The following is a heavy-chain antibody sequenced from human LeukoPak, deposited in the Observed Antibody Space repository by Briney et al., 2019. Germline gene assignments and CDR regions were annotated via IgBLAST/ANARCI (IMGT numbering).Heavy chain of an antibody. J-gene: IGHJ3*02. CDR1: GGSISSSSYY. V-gene: IGHV4-61*02. D-gene: IGHD3-10*01. Sequence: SETLSLTCTVSGGSISSSSYYWSWIRQPAGKGLEWIGRIYTSGSTNYNPSLKSRVTISVDTSKNQFSLKLSSVTAADTAVYYCARGRGYYAPDAFDIWGQGTMVTVSS. CDR3: ARGRGYYAPDAFDI. CDR2: IYTSGST.